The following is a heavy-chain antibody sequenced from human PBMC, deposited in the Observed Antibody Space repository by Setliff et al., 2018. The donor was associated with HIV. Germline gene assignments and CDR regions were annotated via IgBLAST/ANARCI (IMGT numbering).Heavy chain of an antibody. J-gene: IGHJ4*02. CDR1: RGSMSRHN. D-gene: IGHD1-1*01. CDR3: GGAAPRTGQGTIDY. Sequence: PSETLSLTCKVSRGSMSRHNWSWIRQPPGKGLEWIGTIYQSGTTFYNPSLKSRVTISVDTSKNRFSLNMTSVTAADTAVYYCGGAAPRTGQGTIDYWGQGTLVTVSS. V-gene: IGHV4-59*04. CDR2: IYQSGTT.